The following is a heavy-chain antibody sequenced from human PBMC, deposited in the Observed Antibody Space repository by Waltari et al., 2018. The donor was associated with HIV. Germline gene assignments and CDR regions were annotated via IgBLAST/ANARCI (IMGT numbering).Heavy chain of an antibody. CDR2: IYYTGRA. CDR3: ARHALRVGAAYWNFDL. CDR1: GGSVSSSSSF. D-gene: IGHD1-26*01. V-gene: IGHV4-39*01. Sequence: QLQLQESGPGLVKPPETLSLPCPVSGGSVSSSSSFWGWIRQPPGKGLEWVGRIYYTGRAYYNPSLKSRVTISVDTSKNQFSLKVTSVTAADTAVYYCARHALRVGAAYWNFDLWGRGTLVT. J-gene: IGHJ2*01.